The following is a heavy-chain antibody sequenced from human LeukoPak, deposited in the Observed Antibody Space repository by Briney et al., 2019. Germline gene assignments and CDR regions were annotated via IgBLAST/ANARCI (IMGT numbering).Heavy chain of an antibody. V-gene: IGHV4-31*03. CDR1: GGSISSGGYY. D-gene: IGHD1-7*01. Sequence: SETLSLTCTVSGGSISSGGYYWSWIRQHPGKGLEWIGYIYYSGSTYYNPSLKSRVTISVDTSKNQFSLKLSSVTAADTAVYYCAGAARLELYLGYWGQGTLVTVSS. CDR2: IYYSGST. CDR3: AGAARLELYLGY. J-gene: IGHJ4*02.